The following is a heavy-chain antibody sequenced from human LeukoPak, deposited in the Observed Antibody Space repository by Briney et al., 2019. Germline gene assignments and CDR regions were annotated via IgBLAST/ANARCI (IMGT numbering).Heavy chain of an antibody. CDR1: GGSISDSSYY. Sequence: PSETLSLTCTVSGGSISDSSYYWGWIRQPPGKGPEWLGTVHYSGTTYYNSSLKSRVILSVDASKNQFSLMVSSVTAADTAVYNCARVSYGIYGNYFFDQWGQGTLVAVSS. CDR3: ARVSYGIYGNYFFDQ. J-gene: IGHJ4*02. D-gene: IGHD4-17*01. CDR2: VHYSGTT. V-gene: IGHV4-39*01.